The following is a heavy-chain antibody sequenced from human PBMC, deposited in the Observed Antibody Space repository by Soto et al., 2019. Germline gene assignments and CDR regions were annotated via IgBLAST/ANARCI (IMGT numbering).Heavy chain of an antibody. D-gene: IGHD3-10*01. V-gene: IGHV1-18*01. Sequence: ASVKVSCKASGYTFTSYGISWVRQAPGQGLEWMGWISAYNGNTNYAQKLQGRVTMTTDTSTSTAYMGLRSLRSDDTAVYYCARVGYYGSGSYAPNYYYYYMDVWGKGTTVTVSS. CDR3: ARVGYYGSGSYAPNYYYYYMDV. J-gene: IGHJ6*03. CDR1: GYTFTSYG. CDR2: ISAYNGNT.